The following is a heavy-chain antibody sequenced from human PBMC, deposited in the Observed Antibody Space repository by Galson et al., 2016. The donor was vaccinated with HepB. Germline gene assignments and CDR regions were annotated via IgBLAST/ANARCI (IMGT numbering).Heavy chain of an antibody. J-gene: IGHJ4*02. V-gene: IGHV7-4-1*02. CDR3: ARGTTTGVY. CDR1: GYTFTSYP. CDR2: INTNTGNP. D-gene: IGHD4-11*01. Sequence: SVKVSCKASGYTFTSYPMIWVRQAPGQGLEWMGWINTNTGNPTYARAFTGRFVFSLDTSVSTACLQITRLKAEDTAVYYCARGTTTGVYWGQGTLVTASS.